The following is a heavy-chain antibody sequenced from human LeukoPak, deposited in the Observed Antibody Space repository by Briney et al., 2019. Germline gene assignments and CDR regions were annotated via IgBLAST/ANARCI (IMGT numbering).Heavy chain of an antibody. CDR3: AKDPGAHYYGSGSYRRGSYFDY. CDR2: IRYDGSNK. V-gene: IGHV3-30*02. CDR1: GFTFSSYG. D-gene: IGHD3-10*01. Sequence: GGSLRLSCAASGFTFSSYGMHWVRQAPGKGLEWVAFIRYDGSNKYYADSVKGRFTISRDNSKNTLYLQMNSLREEDTAVYYCAKDPGAHYYGSGSYRRGSYFDYWGQGTLVAVSS. J-gene: IGHJ4*02.